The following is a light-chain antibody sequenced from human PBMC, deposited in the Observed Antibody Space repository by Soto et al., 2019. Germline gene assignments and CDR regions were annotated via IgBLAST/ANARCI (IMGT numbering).Light chain of an antibody. Sequence: QSVLTQPPSLSGAPGQRVTISCTGSSSNIGAGYDVHWYQQLPGTSPKLLIYGNSNRPSGVPDRFSGSKSGTSASLAITGLQAEDEADYYCQSYDSSLRVRVFGGGTKL. J-gene: IGLJ3*02. CDR3: QSYDSSLRVRV. V-gene: IGLV1-40*01. CDR2: GNS. CDR1: SSNIGAGYD.